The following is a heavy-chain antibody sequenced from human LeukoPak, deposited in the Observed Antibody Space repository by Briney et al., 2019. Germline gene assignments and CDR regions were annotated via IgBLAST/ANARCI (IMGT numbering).Heavy chain of an antibody. J-gene: IGHJ4*02. V-gene: IGHV3-21*01. CDR1: GFTFSSYS. CDR3: ARGHTAVTRHFDF. D-gene: IGHD4-17*01. Sequence: GGSLRLSCAASGFTFSSYSMNWVRPAPGKGLEWVSSISSSSSYIYYADSVKGRFTISRDNAKNLLYLDMNSLRAEDTAVYYCARGHTAVTRHFDFWGQGTLVTVSS. CDR2: ISSSSSYI.